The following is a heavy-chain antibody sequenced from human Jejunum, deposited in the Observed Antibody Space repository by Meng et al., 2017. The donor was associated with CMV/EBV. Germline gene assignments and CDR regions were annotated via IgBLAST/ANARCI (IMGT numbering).Heavy chain of an antibody. CDR1: FIFRNTW. V-gene: IGHV3-15*05. J-gene: IGHJ6*02. D-gene: IGHD3/OR15-3a*01. CDR3: ATSGLNYYGIDV. Sequence: FIFRNTWMPWVRQVPGKGLEWLGRIKSKSDGAKTDYPAPLKGRVTISRDDSRNTLYLEMNALTTEDTGVYYCATSGLNYYGIDVWGQGTTVTVSS. CDR2: IKSKSDGAKT.